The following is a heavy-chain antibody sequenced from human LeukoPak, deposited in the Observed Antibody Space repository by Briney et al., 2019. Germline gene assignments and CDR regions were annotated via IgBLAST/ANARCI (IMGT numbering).Heavy chain of an antibody. V-gene: IGHV3-64D*09. CDR1: GFTFSIYA. J-gene: IGHJ3*02. D-gene: IGHD5-12*01. Sequence: GGSLRLSCSASGFTFSIYAIHWVRQAPGKGLEYVSAISSNGGSTYYADSVKGRFTISRDNSKNTLYLQMSSLRVEDTAVYYCVKTRGTYPNDAFDIWGQGTMVTVSS. CDR2: ISSNGGST. CDR3: VKTRGTYPNDAFDI.